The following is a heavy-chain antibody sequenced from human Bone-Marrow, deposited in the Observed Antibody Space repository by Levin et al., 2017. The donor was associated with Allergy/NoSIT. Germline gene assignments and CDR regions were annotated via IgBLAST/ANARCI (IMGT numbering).Heavy chain of an antibody. J-gene: IGHJ3*02. CDR1: GFTFSSYS. Sequence: GGSLRLSCAASGFTFSSYSMNWVRQAPGKGLEWVSSISSSSSYIYYADSVKGRFTISRDNAKNSLYLQMNSLRAEDTAVYYCARVGRIDAFDIWGQGTMVPVSS. V-gene: IGHV3-21*01. CDR2: ISSSSSYI. CDR3: ARVGRIDAFDI.